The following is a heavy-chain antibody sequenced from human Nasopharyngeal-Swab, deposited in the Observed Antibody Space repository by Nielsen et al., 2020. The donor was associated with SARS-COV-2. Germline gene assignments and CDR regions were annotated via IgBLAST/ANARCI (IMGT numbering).Heavy chain of an antibody. D-gene: IGHD6-19*01. CDR2: ISSSSSYI. CDR3: ARRAVAGEYFQH. J-gene: IGHJ1*01. CDR1: GFTFSSYS. Sequence: GESLKISCAASGFTFSSYSMNWVRQAPGKGLEWVSSISSSSSYIYYADSVKSRFTISRDNAKNSLYLQMNSLRAEDTAVYYCARRAVAGEYFQHWGQGTLVTVSS. V-gene: IGHV3-21*01.